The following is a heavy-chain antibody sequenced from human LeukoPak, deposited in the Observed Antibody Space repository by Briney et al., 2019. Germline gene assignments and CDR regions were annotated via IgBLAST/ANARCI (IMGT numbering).Heavy chain of an antibody. V-gene: IGHV1-24*01. J-gene: IGHJ3*02. Sequence: ASVKVSCKVSGYTLTELSMHWVRQAPGKGLVWMGGFDPEDGETIYAQKFQGRVTMTEDTSTDTAYMELSSLRSEDTAVYYCARDPTGYSSSWEAVAFDIWGQGTMVTVSS. D-gene: IGHD6-13*01. CDR1: GYTLTELS. CDR3: ARDPTGYSSSWEAVAFDI. CDR2: FDPEDGET.